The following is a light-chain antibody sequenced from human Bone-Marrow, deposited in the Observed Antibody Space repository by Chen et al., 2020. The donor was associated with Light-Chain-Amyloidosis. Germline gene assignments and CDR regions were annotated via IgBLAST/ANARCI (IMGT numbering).Light chain of an antibody. V-gene: IGKV3-15*01. CDR1: QSVSSN. Sequence: EIVMTQSPATLSASPGERATLSCRASQSVSSNLAWYQQKPGQAPRLLIYGASTRATGIPARFSGSGSGTDFTLTISSLEPEDFAVYYCQQRSNWPPALTFGGGTRVEIK. CDR3: QQRSNWPPALT. CDR2: GAS. J-gene: IGKJ4*01.